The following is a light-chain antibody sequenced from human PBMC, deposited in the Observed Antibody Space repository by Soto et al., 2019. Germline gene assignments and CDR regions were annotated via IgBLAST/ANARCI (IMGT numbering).Light chain of an antibody. CDR2: KAS. CDR3: QQHRSYPVT. Sequence: IQMTQSPSTLSASVGDRVIITCRASQSVSSWLAWYQHKPGKAPKLVIYKASRLESGVPPRFSGSGSGTKFTLTISSLQPDDFATYYCQQHRSYPVTFGQGTRLEIK. J-gene: IGKJ5*01. V-gene: IGKV1-5*03. CDR1: QSVSSW.